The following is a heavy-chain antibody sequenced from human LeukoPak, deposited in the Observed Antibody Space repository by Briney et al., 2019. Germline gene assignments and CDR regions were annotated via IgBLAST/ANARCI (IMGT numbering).Heavy chain of an antibody. CDR2: MKQDGSEK. Sequence: GGSLRLSCAASGFTFSNYWMSWVRQAPGKGLEWVANMKQDGSEKYYVDSVKGRFTISRGNAKNSLYLQMNSLRVEDTAVYYCARKAYAMDVWGKGTTVTVSS. J-gene: IGHJ6*04. CDR1: GFTFSNYW. V-gene: IGHV3-7*03. CDR3: ARKAYAMDV.